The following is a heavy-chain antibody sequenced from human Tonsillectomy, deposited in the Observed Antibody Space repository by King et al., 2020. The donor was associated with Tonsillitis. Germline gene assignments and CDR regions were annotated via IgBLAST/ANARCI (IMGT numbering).Heavy chain of an antibody. V-gene: IGHV3-7*03. D-gene: IGHD6-19*01. Sequence: VQLVESGGGLVQPGGSLRLSCAASGFTFSGYWVNWVRQAPGKGLEWVANIKQDGSEKFYVDSVKGRFTISRDNAKNSLYLQMNSLRAEDTAVYYCARESTVAGTGSGWYFDLWGRGTLVTVSS. J-gene: IGHJ2*01. CDR2: IKQDGSEK. CDR1: GFTFSGYW. CDR3: ARESTVAGTGSGWYFDL.